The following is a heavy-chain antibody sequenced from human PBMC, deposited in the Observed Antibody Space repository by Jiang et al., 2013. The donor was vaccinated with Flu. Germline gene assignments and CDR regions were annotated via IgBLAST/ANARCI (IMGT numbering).Heavy chain of an antibody. J-gene: IGHJ4*02. V-gene: IGHV4-59*08. CDR1: GGSISSYY. CDR3: ARSYGAGIYYFDY. D-gene: IGHD4-17*01. CDR2: IYYSGST. Sequence: LLKPSETLSLTCTVSGGSISSYYWSWIRQPPGKGLEWIGYIYYSGSTNYNPSLKSRVTISVDTSKNQFSLKLSSVTAADTAVYYCARSYGAGIYYFDYWGQGTLVTVSS.